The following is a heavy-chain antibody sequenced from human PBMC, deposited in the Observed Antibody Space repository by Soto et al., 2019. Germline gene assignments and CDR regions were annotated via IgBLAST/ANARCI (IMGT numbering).Heavy chain of an antibody. J-gene: IGHJ4*02. CDR1: GASMNDDW. V-gene: IGHV4-4*08. Sequence: ASETLSLTCRVSGASMNDDWGSWVRQPPGKGLEWSGYMHSTGRANSNSALNSRVSLSPYPSNNLFPLSLTSVTSADTSVYYCVRSGHSFEGDMWGRGMLVTVSS. D-gene: IGHD2-15*01. CDR2: MHSTGRA. CDR3: VRSGHSFEGDM.